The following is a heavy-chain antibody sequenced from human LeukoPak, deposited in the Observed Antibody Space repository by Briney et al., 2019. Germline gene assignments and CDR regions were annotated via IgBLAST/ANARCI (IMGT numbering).Heavy chain of an antibody. J-gene: IGHJ5*02. CDR1: GYTFTSYG. CDR3: ATELAAAGSWSLEHWFDP. Sequence: ASVKVSCKASGYTFTSYGISWVRQAPGKGLEWMGGFDPEDGETIYAQKFQGRVTMTEDTSTDTAYMELSSLRSEDTAVYYCATELAAAGSWSLEHWFDPWGQGTLVTVSS. D-gene: IGHD6-13*01. V-gene: IGHV1-24*01. CDR2: FDPEDGET.